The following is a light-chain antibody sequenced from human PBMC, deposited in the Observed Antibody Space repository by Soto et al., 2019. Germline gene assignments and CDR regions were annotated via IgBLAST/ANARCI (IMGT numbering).Light chain of an antibody. CDR1: QSVSNSY. V-gene: IGKV3-20*01. J-gene: IGKJ2*01. CDR2: GAS. CDR3: QQYGSSPGT. Sequence: EIVLTQSPGTLSLSPGERATLSCRASQSVSNSYLAWYQQKPGQAPRLLIYGASSRATGIPDRFSGSGSGTDFTRTISRLEPEDFAVYYCQQYGSSPGTVGQGTKLEIK.